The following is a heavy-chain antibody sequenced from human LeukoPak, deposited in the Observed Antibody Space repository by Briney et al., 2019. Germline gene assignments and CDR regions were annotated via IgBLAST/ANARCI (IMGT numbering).Heavy chain of an antibody. J-gene: IGHJ4*02. D-gene: IGHD2-15*01. CDR3: ARASGRGLYYFDH. Sequence: PGGSLRLSCAASGFTFNTYAMHWVRQAPGKGLEFVSSISSSGGNTYYASSVKGRFTISRDDSKNTLYLQMGSLRPEDMAVYYCARASGRGLYYFDHWGQATLVTVSS. CDR1: GFTFNTYA. V-gene: IGHV3-64*01. CDR2: ISSSGGNT.